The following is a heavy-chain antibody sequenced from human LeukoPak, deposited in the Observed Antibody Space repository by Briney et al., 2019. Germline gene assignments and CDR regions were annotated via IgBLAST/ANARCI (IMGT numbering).Heavy chain of an antibody. Sequence: PGGPLRLSCAAPGFTVGSKYMNWVRQAPGKGLEWVSILYSGSDTYYSDSVKGRFTISRDDSKNTLSIQMNSLRTEDTAVYYCARVGDHFHWYFDLWGRGTLVTVSS. J-gene: IGHJ2*01. V-gene: IGHV3-53*01. CDR1: GFTVGSKY. D-gene: IGHD3-10*01. CDR2: LYSGSDT. CDR3: ARVGDHFHWYFDL.